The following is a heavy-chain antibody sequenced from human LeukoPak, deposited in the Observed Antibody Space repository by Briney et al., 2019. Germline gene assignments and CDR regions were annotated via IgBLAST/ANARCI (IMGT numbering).Heavy chain of an antibody. D-gene: IGHD1-26*01. CDR1: GYTLTELS. J-gene: IGHJ4*02. CDR2: SDPEDGET. CDR3: ATDRWELRGYDY. Sequence: ASVKVSCKVSGYTLTELSMHWVRQAPGKGLEWMGGSDPEDGETIYAQKFQGRVTMTEDTSTDTAYMELSSLRSEDTAVYYCATDRWELRGYDYWGQGTLVTVSS. V-gene: IGHV1-24*01.